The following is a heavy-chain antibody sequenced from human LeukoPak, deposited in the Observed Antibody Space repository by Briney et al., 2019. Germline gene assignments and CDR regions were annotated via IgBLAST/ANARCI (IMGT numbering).Heavy chain of an antibody. Sequence: KFQGRVTITRDTSASTAYMELSSLRSEDTAVYYCARGEKVPAAIGTYDYWGQGTLVTVSS. D-gene: IGHD2-2*02. J-gene: IGHJ4*02. CDR3: ARGEKVPAAIGTYDY. V-gene: IGHV1-3*01.